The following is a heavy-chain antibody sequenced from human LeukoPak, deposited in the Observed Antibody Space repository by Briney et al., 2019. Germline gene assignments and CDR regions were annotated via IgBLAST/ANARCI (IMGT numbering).Heavy chain of an antibody. CDR1: GFTFSSYS. V-gene: IGHV3-21*01. J-gene: IGHJ6*03. D-gene: IGHD1-26*01. CDR2: ISSSSSYI. Sequence: GGSLRLSCAASGFTFSSYSMNWVRQAPGKGLEWVSSISSSSSYIYYADSVKGRFTISRDNAKNSLYLQMNSLRAEDTAVYYCARAPPYVGYYYVDVWGKGTTVTVSS. CDR3: ARAPPYVGYYYVDV.